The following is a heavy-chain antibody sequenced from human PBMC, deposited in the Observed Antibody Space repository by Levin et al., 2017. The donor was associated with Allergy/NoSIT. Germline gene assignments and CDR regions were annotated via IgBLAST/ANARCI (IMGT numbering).Heavy chain of an antibody. CDR3: ARHRPIAARPDYFDY. CDR2: IYYSGST. Sequence: GSLRLSCTVSGGSISSSSYYWGWIRQPPGKGLEWIGSIYYSGSTYYNPSLKSRVTISVDTSKNQFSLKLSSVTAADTAVYYCARHRPIAARPDYFDYWGQGTLVTVSS. D-gene: IGHD6-6*01. CDR1: GGSISSSSYY. V-gene: IGHV4-39*01. J-gene: IGHJ4*02.